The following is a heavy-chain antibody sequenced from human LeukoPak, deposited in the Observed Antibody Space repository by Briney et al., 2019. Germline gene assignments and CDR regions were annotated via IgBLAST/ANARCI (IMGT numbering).Heavy chain of an antibody. D-gene: IGHD3-22*01. Sequence: GGSLRLSCAASGFTFHDYGMSWVRQVPGKGLEGVSGITGNGGSVGYADSVKGRFSISRDNAKNSLYLQMNSLRDEDTALYYCARDHVGSGYYYFDSWGQGTLVTVSS. CDR1: GFTFHDYG. CDR3: ARDHVGSGYYYFDS. CDR2: ITGNGGSV. V-gene: IGHV3-20*04. J-gene: IGHJ4*02.